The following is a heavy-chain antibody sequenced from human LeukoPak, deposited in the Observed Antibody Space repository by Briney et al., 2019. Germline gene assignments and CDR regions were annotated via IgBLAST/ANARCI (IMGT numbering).Heavy chain of an antibody. CDR1: GYTFTSYG. D-gene: IGHD3-22*01. V-gene: IGHV1-18*01. CDR3: ARDRPAYYYDSSGYYSGDAFDI. J-gene: IGHJ3*02. CDR2: ISAYNGNT. Sequence: GESLKISCKASGYTFTSYGISWVRQAPGQGLEWMGWISAYNGNTNYAQKLQGRVTMTTDTSTSTAYMELRSLRSDDTAVYYCARDRPAYYYDSSGYYSGDAFDIWGQGTMVTVSS.